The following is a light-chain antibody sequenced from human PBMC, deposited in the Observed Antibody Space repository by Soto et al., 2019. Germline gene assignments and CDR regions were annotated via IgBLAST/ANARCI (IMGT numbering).Light chain of an antibody. J-gene: IGKJ4*01. Sequence: DIQMTQSPYTLSASVGDRVTITCRSSQSISSWLAWYQQKPGKAPKLLIYDASSLESGVPSRFSGSGSGTEFTLTSSSLQPDDFATYYCQQYNSYPLTFGGGTKVEIK. CDR1: QSISSW. V-gene: IGKV1-5*01. CDR2: DAS. CDR3: QQYNSYPLT.